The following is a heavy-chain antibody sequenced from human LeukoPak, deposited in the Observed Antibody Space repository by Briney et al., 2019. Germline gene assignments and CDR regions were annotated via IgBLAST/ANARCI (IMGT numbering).Heavy chain of an antibody. CDR3: AGAHSSSFDH. D-gene: IGHD6-13*01. V-gene: IGHV3-11*04. CDR1: GFTFSGFY. CDR2: ISNRRSNI. Sequence: GGSLRLSCAASGFTFSGFYMSWIRQAPGKGLEWVSYISNRRSNIYYADSVKGRFTISRDNAKKSLYLQMDSLRAEATAVYYCAGAHSSSFDHWGQGTRVTVPS. J-gene: IGHJ4*02.